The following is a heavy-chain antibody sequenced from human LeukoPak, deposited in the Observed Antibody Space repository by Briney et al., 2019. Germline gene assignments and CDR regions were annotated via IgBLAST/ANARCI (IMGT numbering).Heavy chain of an antibody. Sequence: GGSLRLSCAASGFTFSRYWMTWVRQAPGKGLEWVANINQDGSEKNYVNSVKGRFTISRDNAKNSLYLQMNSLRAEDTAVYYCARDGPEWEIPFDYWGQGTLVAVSS. V-gene: IGHV3-7*01. CDR3: ARDGPEWEIPFDY. CDR2: INQDGSEK. D-gene: IGHD1-26*01. J-gene: IGHJ4*02. CDR1: GFTFSRYW.